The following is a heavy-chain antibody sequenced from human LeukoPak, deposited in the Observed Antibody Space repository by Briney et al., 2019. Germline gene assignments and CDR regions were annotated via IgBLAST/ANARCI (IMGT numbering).Heavy chain of an antibody. CDR3: ATRPTPPYYYYYMDV. D-gene: IGHD4-23*01. CDR2: IYHSGST. CDR1: GYSISSGYY. J-gene: IGHJ6*03. Sequence: SETLSLTCTVSGYSISSGYYWGWIRQPPGKGLEWIGSIYHSGSTNYNPSLKSRVTISVDTSKNQFSLKVNSVTAADTAVYYCATRPTPPYYYYYMDVWGKGTTVTVSS. V-gene: IGHV4-38-2*02.